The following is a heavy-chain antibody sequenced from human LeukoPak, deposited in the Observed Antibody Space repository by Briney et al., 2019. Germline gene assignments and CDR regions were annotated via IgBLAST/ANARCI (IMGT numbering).Heavy chain of an antibody. CDR3: ARDQDSIGYGENLY. J-gene: IGHJ4*02. D-gene: IGHD5-18*01. V-gene: IGHV1-46*01. Sequence: ASVKVPCKASGYSFTNYYIHWVRQAPGQGLEWMGRINPSGGGTSYAQRFQGRVTMTRDMSTSTVYMELSSLRSEDTAVYYCARDQDSIGYGENLYWGQGILVTVSP. CDR1: GYSFTNYY. CDR2: INPSGGGT.